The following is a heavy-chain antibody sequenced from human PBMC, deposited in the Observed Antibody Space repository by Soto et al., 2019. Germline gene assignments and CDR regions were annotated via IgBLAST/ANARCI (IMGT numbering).Heavy chain of an antibody. J-gene: IGHJ4*02. V-gene: IGHV3-48*01. D-gene: IGHD3-22*01. CDR2: ISSSSSTI. CDR3: ASLTYYYDSSGYYGDEAFDY. CDR1: GFTFSSYG. Sequence: GGSLRLSCVASGFTFSSYGMNWVRQAPGKGLEWVSYISSSSSTIFYADSVKGRFTISRDNAKNPLYLQMNSLSAEDTAVYYCASLTYYYDSSGYYGDEAFDYWGQGTLVTVSS.